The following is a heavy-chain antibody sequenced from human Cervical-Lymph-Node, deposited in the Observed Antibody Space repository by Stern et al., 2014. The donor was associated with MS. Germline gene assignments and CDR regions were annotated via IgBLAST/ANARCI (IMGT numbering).Heavy chain of an antibody. D-gene: IGHD2-8*01. Sequence: DPLVESCPGLVKPSQTLSLSCTVSGDSISGTDYYWTWIRQPAGKGPEWIGRMYATAASNYGPPLQSRVTISVDTSRNQFSLRLGSVTAADTAVYYCARDVSTYGDSRWGGHFDSWGQGILVTVSS. CDR1: GDSISGTDYY. CDR2: MYATAAS. V-gene: IGHV4-61*02. J-gene: IGHJ4*02. CDR3: ARDVSTYGDSRWGGHFDS.